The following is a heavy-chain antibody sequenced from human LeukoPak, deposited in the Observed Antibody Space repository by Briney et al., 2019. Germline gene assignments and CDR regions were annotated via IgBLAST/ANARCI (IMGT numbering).Heavy chain of an antibody. CDR2: ISSSGSTK. Sequence: GGSLRLSCAASGLTFSSYAMHWVRQAPGKGLEWVSYISSSGSTKYYADSVKGRFTISRDNARNSLYLQMNSLRADDTAVYYCARGERWLLPPTDYWGQGTLVTVSS. V-gene: IGHV3-48*03. CDR3: ARGERWLLPPTDY. D-gene: IGHD5-24*01. CDR1: GLTFSSYA. J-gene: IGHJ4*02.